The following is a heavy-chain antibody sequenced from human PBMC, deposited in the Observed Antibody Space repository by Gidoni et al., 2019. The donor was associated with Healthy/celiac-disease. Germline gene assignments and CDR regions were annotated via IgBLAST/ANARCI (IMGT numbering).Heavy chain of an antibody. CDR3: AKDNQVYGDYTLDAFDI. CDR1: GFTFSSYA. D-gene: IGHD4-17*01. V-gene: IGHV3-23*01. Sequence: EVQLLESGGGLVQPGGSLRLSCAASGFTFSSYAMSWVRQAPGKGLEWVSAISGSGGSTYYADSVKGRFTISRDNSKNTLYLQMNSLRAEDTAVYYCAKDNQVYGDYTLDAFDIWGQGTMVTVSS. CDR2: ISGSGGST. J-gene: IGHJ3*02.